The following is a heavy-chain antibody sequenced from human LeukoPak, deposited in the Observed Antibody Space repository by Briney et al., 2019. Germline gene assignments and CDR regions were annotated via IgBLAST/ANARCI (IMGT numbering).Heavy chain of an antibody. D-gene: IGHD6-13*01. CDR2: INSDGSST. V-gene: IGHV3-74*01. CDR1: GFTFSSYW. J-gene: IGHJ6*03. Sequence: GGSLRLSCAASGFTFSSYWMHWVRQAPGKGLVWVSRINSDGSSTSYADSVKGRFTISRDNAKNTLYLQMNSLRAEDTAVYYCARGPKISSSWSDYYYYYYMDVWGKGTTVTVSS. CDR3: ARGPKISSSWSDYYYYYYMDV.